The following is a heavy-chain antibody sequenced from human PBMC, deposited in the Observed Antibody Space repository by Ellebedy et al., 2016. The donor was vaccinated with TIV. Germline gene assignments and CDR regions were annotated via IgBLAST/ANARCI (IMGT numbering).Heavy chain of an antibody. CDR2: LRKKVNSYST. Sequence: GESLKISCAASGFTFSDHYMEWVRQAPGKGLEWVGRLRKKVNSYSTEYAASVKGRFTISRDDSRSSLYLQMNSLKTEDTAVYYCARGPEGSGRGSIDYWGQGIQVTVSS. J-gene: IGHJ4*02. CDR3: ARGPEGSGRGSIDY. CDR1: GFTFSDHY. D-gene: IGHD1-14*01. V-gene: IGHV3-72*01.